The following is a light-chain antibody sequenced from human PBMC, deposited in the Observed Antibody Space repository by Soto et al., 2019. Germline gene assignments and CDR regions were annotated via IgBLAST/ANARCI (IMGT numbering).Light chain of an antibody. CDR1: NIGSKS. CDR2: YDS. CDR3: QVWDSSSDRDVV. J-gene: IGLJ2*01. Sequence: SYGLTQPPSVSVAPGKTARITCGGNNIGSKSVHWYQQKPGQAPVLVIYYDSDRPSGIPERFSGSNSGNTATLTISRVEAGDEADCYCQVWDSSSDRDVVFGGGTKLTVL. V-gene: IGLV3-21*04.